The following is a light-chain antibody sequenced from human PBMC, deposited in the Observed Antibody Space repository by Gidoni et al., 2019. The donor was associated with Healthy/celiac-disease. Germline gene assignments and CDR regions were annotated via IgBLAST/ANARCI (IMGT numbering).Light chain of an antibody. CDR3: QQSYSTPRT. Sequence: DIPMTQSPSSLSASVVDRVTTTSRASQSISSYLNWYQQKTGKAPKLLIYAASSFQCGVPSRFSGSGCATDFTITISSRQPEDFATYYCQQSYSTPRTFGQGTKVEIK. CDR1: QSISSY. J-gene: IGKJ1*01. V-gene: IGKV1-39*01. CDR2: AAS.